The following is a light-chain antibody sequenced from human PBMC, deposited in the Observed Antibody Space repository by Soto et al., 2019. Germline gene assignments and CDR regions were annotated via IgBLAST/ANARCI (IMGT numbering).Light chain of an antibody. V-gene: IGKV3-15*01. CDR3: QQYNNWPPIT. CDR1: QSVRNN. CDR2: YAS. J-gene: IGKJ5*01. Sequence: EIMMTQSPATLSVSLGERATLSCRASQSVRNNLAWYQQKPGQAPRLLIYYASTRATGIPARFSGSGSGTEFTLTISSLQSADVALYYCQQYNNWPPITFGQGTRLEIK.